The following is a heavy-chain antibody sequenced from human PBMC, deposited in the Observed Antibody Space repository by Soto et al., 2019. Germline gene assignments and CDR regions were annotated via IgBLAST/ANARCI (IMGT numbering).Heavy chain of an antibody. V-gene: IGHV3-23*01. J-gene: IGHJ6*02. Sequence: GGSLRLSCAASGFTFSSYAMSWVRQAPGKGLEWVSAISGSGGSTYYADSVKGRFTISRDNSKNTLYLQMNSLRAEDTAVYYCAKDHGVGGPSSYYDYVWGSYHGMDVWGQGTTVTSP. CDR1: GFTFSSYA. D-gene: IGHD3-16*02. CDR3: AKDHGVGGPSSYYDYVWGSYHGMDV. CDR2: ISGSGGST.